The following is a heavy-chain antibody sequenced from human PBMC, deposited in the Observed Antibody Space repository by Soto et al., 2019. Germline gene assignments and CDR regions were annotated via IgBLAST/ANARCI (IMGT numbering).Heavy chain of an antibody. CDR3: ARENSRWFDP. D-gene: IGHD3-22*01. CDR2: IYHSGST. Sequence: KPSETLSLTCAVSGGSISSGGYSWSWIRQPPGKGLEWIGYIYHSGSTYYNPSLKSRVTISVDRSKNQFSLKLSSVTAADTAVYYCARENSRWFDPWGQGTLVTVSS. CDR1: GGSISSGGYS. J-gene: IGHJ5*02. V-gene: IGHV4-30-2*01.